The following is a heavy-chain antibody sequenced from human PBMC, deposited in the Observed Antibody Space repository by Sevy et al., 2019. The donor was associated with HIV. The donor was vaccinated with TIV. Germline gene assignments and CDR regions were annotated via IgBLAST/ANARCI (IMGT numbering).Heavy chain of an antibody. CDR3: ATTKDYYDSSGYPFDD. J-gene: IGHJ4*02. D-gene: IGHD3-22*01. Sequence: ASVKVSCKVSGDTLNVLSMHWVRQTPGKGLEWMATFDPEDDETFYAQKFQGRVTLTEDTSTGTAYMGLSSLRSEDTALYFCATTKDYYDSSGYPFDDWGQGTLVTVSS. V-gene: IGHV1-24*01. CDR2: FDPEDDET. CDR1: GDTLNVLS.